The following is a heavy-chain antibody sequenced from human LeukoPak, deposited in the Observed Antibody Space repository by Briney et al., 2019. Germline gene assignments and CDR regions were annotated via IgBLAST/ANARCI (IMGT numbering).Heavy chain of an antibody. CDR3: ARDYYYYMDV. Sequence: ASVKVSCKASGGTFSSYGISWVRQAPGQGLEWMGGIIPIFGTANYAQKFQGRVTITTDESTSTAYMELSSLRSEDTAVYYCARDYYYYMDVWGKGTTVTVSS. J-gene: IGHJ6*03. CDR1: GGTFSSYG. CDR2: IIPIFGTA. V-gene: IGHV1-69*05.